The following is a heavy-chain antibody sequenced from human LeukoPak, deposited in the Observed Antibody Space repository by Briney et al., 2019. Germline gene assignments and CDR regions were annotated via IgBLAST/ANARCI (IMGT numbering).Heavy chain of an antibody. D-gene: IGHD1-26*01. V-gene: IGHV4-4*07. J-gene: IGHJ5*02. CDR1: GGSISSYY. CDR2: IHTSGST. CDR3: ARGWEWGRNWLDP. Sequence: SSETLSLTCTVSGGSISSYYWSWIRQPAGKGLEWIGRIHTSGSTNYNASLKSRLTMSVDTSKNQFSLKLSSVTAADTAVYYCARGWEWGRNWLDPWGQGTLVTVSS.